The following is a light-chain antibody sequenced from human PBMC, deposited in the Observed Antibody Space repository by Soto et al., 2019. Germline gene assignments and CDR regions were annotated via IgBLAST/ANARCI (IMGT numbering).Light chain of an antibody. Sequence: EIVLTQSPGTLSLSPGERATLSCRASQSVSRSLLAWYQQKPGQAPRLLIYGASTRATGIADRFSGSGSGKDFTLTIRRLEPEDFAVYYCQQYGNPPPYSFGQGTKLEIK. V-gene: IGKV3-20*01. CDR2: GAS. CDR3: QQYGNPPPYS. CDR1: QSVSRSL. J-gene: IGKJ2*03.